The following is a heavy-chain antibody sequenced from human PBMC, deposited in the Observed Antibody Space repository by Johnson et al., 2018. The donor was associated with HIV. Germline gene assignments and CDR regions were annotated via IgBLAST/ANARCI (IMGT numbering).Heavy chain of an antibody. V-gene: IGHV3-74*03. CDR2: IYNDGSRT. D-gene: IGHD2-21*01. J-gene: IGHJ3*01. Sequence: VQLVESGGGLVQPGGSLRLSCAASGFAFRTYWMVWVRQVPGKRPVWVARIYNDGSRTTYADSVRGRFTTSSDNAKYRVDLLMNSLRVEDTAVSYCAKVDCGGGTCAGDDPFDLWGQGTLVTVSS. CDR1: GFAFRTYW. CDR3: AKVDCGGGTCAGDDPFDL.